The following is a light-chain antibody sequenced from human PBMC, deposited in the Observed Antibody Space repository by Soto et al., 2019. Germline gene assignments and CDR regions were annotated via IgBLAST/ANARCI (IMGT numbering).Light chain of an antibody. CDR2: AAS. Sequence: DIQMTQSPSSLSASVGDRFTVTCRASQSVSSFLNWYQQKPGKAPNLLIYAASSLQSGVPSRFRGSGSGTDFTLTISSLQPEDFATYYCQQTLSFPPTFGQGTKVDIK. CDR3: QQTLSFPPT. V-gene: IGKV1-39*01. J-gene: IGKJ1*01. CDR1: QSVSSF.